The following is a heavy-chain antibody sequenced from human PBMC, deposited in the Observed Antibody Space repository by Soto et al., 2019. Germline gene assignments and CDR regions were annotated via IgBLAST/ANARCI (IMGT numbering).Heavy chain of an antibody. CDR2: IYWDDDK. CDR1: GFSLSSTRMA. D-gene: IGHD6-19*01. Sequence: QITLKESGPTLVKPTQTLTLTCTFSGFSLSSTRMAVGWIRQPPGKALEWLALIYWDDDKRYSPFLKSRLTITTSTSKNQVVLTMSTMDPVDTARYYCAHIVVAGLGYYFDYWGQGTLVTVSS. V-gene: IGHV2-5*02. CDR3: AHIVVAGLGYYFDY. J-gene: IGHJ4*02.